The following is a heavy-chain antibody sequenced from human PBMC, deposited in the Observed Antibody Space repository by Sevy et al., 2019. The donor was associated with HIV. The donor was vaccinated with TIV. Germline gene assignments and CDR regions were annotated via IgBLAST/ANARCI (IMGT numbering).Heavy chain of an antibody. Sequence: ASVKVSCKASGYTFTSYRIYWVRQAPGQGLESMGWISAHNGDTNYAQKFQGRVTMITDTSTTTAYMDLRSLRSDDTALYYGARAYCSGGRCYSLAYWGQGTLVTVSS. CDR1: GYTFTSYR. V-gene: IGHV1-18*01. J-gene: IGHJ4*02. D-gene: IGHD2-15*01. CDR2: ISAHNGDT. CDR3: ARAYCSGGRCYSLAY.